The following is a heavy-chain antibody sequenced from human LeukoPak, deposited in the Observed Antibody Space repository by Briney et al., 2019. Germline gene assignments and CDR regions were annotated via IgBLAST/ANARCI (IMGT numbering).Heavy chain of an antibody. CDR2: IISTSDI. CDR3: ARDLNFDY. CDR1: GFTFSSYN. V-gene: IGHV3-21*01. J-gene: IGHJ4*02. Sequence: GGSLRLSCAASGFTFSSYNMNWVRQAPGKGLEWVSSIISTSDIYYAGSVRGRFTISRDNAKNSLYLQMNSLRAEDTAVYYCARDLNFDYWGQGTLVTVSS.